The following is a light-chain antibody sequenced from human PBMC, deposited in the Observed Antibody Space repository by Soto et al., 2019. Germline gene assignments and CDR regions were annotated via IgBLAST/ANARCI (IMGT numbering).Light chain of an antibody. CDR2: GVS. Sequence: QSALTQPASVSGSPGQSITISCTGTINDFDVYNYVSWYQQLPGKAPKLMIYGVSNRPSGVSNRFSGSKSGNTASLTISGLQADDEADYYCSTHTTSGALQVFGAGTKLTVL. V-gene: IGLV2-14*01. CDR3: STHTTSGALQV. CDR1: INDFDVYNY. J-gene: IGLJ1*01.